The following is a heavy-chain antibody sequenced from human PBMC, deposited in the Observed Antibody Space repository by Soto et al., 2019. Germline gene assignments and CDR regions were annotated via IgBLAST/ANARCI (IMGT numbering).Heavy chain of an antibody. CDR1: GYSFTSYW. CDR3: ARLVRYCSSTSCPNWFGP. Sequence: GESLKISCKGSGYSFTSYWIGWVRQMPGKGLEWMGIIYPGDSDTRYSPSFQGQVTISADKSISTAYLQWSNLKASDTAMYYCARLVRYCSSTSCPNWFGPWGQGTLVTVSS. J-gene: IGHJ5*02. V-gene: IGHV5-51*01. CDR2: IYPGDSDT. D-gene: IGHD2-2*01.